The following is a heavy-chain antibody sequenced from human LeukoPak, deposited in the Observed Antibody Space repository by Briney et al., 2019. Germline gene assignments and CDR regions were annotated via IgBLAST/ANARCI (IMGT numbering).Heavy chain of an antibody. CDR1: GYTFTSYA. J-gene: IGHJ6*02. CDR2: INTNTGNP. D-gene: IGHD5-24*01. V-gene: IGHV7-4-1*02. CDR3: ARIGEMATIPTPDYGMDV. Sequence: ASVKVSCKASGYTFTSYAMNWVRQAPGQGLEWMGWINTNTGNPTYAQGFTGRFVFSLDTSVSSAYLQISSLKAEDTAVCYCARIGEMATIPTPDYGMDVWGQGTTVTVSS.